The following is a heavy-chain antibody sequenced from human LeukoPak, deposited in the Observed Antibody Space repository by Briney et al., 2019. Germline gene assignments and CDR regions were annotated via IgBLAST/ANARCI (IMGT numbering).Heavy chain of an antibody. CDR3: ARAPITMVRGVIIEGPDWFDP. Sequence: SVKVSCKASGGTFSSYAISWVRQAPGQGLEWMGGIIPIFGTANYAQKFQGRVTITADESTSTAYMELSSLRSEDTAVYYCARAPITMVRGVIIEGPDWFDPWGQGTLVTVFS. CDR1: GGTFSSYA. CDR2: IIPIFGTA. V-gene: IGHV1-69*13. D-gene: IGHD3-10*01. J-gene: IGHJ5*02.